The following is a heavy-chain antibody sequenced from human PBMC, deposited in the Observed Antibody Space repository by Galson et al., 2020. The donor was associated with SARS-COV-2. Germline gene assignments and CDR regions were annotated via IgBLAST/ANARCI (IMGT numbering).Heavy chain of an antibody. J-gene: IGHJ4*02. Sequence: ASVKVPCKASGYTFISFNIHWVRQAPGQGLEWMGVINTSGDITSYAQKLRGSVTVTRDMSTQTVYMELSSLTSEDTAVYYCAREWGDIKSAVFDYGGQGSLVVVAS. CDR1: GYTFISFN. V-gene: IGHV1-46*04. CDR2: INTSGDIT. CDR3: AREWGDIKSAVFDY. D-gene: IGHD2-21*01.